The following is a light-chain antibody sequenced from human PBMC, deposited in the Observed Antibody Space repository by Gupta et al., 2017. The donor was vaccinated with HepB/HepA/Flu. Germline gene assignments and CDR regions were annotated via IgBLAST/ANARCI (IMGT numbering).Light chain of an antibody. CDR1: QGISNY. V-gene: IGKV1-27*01. CDR2: AAS. Sequence: DIQMPQSPSSLSASVGDRVPITCRASQGISNYSAWYQKNPGQAPKLLIYAASTAHTGLTSRIRGSASAADMSLIVNMRPPEDVVTYCSRYDETSPNTFGRGTTVEIK. CDR3: RYDETSPNT. J-gene: IGKJ4*01.